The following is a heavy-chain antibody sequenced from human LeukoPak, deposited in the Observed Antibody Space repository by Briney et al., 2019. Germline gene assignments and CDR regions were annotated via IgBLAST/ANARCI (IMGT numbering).Heavy chain of an antibody. J-gene: IGHJ4*02. CDR1: GFTFSSYE. D-gene: IGHD3-22*01. CDR3: AKERTYYDSSGYPDY. V-gene: IGHV3-48*03. Sequence: HPGGSLRLSCAASGFTFSSYEMNWVRQAPGKGLEWVSYISSSGSTIYYADSVKGRFTISRDNAKNSLYLQMNSLRAEDTAVYYCAKERTYYDSSGYPDYWGQGTLVTVSS. CDR2: ISSSGSTI.